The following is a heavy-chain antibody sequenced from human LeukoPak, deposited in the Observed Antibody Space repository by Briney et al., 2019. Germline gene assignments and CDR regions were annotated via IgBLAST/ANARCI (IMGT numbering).Heavy chain of an antibody. CDR3: AREQTSYYDILTGYRYFDY. V-gene: IGHV4-61*01. J-gene: IGHJ4*02. CDR1: GGSVSSGSYY. Sequence: SETLSLTCTVSGGSVSSGSYYWRWIRQPPGKGLEWIGYIYYSGSTNYNPSLKSRVTISVDTSKNQFSLKLSSVTAADTAVYYCAREQTSYYDILTGYRYFDYWGQGTLVTVS. D-gene: IGHD3-9*01. CDR2: IYYSGST.